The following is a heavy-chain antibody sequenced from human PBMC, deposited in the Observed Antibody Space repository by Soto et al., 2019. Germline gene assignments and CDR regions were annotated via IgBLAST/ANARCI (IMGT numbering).Heavy chain of an antibody. Sequence: ASVKVSCKASGYTFTSYGISWVRQAPGQGLEWMGWISAYNGNTNYAQKLQGRVTMTTDTSTSTAYMELRSLRSDDTAVYYCARVRRYYYDSSGYYPAPYYFDYWGQGTLVTVSS. D-gene: IGHD3-22*01. CDR1: GYTFTSYG. CDR3: ARVRRYYYDSSGYYPAPYYFDY. V-gene: IGHV1-18*04. CDR2: ISAYNGNT. J-gene: IGHJ4*02.